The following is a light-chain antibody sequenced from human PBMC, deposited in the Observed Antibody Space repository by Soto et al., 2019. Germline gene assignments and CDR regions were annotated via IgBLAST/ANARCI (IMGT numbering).Light chain of an antibody. CDR1: QSVNSRF. CDR3: QPYDGPPFT. V-gene: IGKV3-20*01. CDR2: GVS. Sequence: EIVLTQSPGTLSLSPGERATLSCRASQSVNSRFLAWYQQKPGQAPSLLIYGVSSRATGIPDRFSGSGSGTDFTLIISRLEPEDFGVYYCQPYDGPPFTFGPGTKVDIK. J-gene: IGKJ3*01.